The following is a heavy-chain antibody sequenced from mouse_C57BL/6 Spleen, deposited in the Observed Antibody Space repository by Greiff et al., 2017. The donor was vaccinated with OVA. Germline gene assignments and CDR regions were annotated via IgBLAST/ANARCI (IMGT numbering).Heavy chain of an antibody. D-gene: IGHD1-1*01. Sequence: QVQLQQSGAELMKPGASVKLSCKATGYTFTGYWIEWVKQRPGHGLEWIGEILPGSGSTNYNGKFKGKATLTADKSSSTAYMQLSSLTSEDSAVYVCAREAITTVDYFDYWGQGTTLTVSS. CDR3: AREAITTVDYFDY. CDR2: ILPGSGST. J-gene: IGHJ2*01. V-gene: IGHV1-9*01. CDR1: GYTFTGYW.